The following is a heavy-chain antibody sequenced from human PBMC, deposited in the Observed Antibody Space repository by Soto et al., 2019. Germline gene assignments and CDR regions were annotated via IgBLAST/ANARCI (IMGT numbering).Heavy chain of an antibody. J-gene: IGHJ4*02. CDR1: GFTFSSYW. V-gene: IGHV3-7*03. Sequence: GGSLKLSCAASGFTFSSYWMSWVRQAPGKGLEWVANIKQDGSEKYYVDSVKGRFTISRDNAKNSLYLQMNSLRAEDTAVYYCTVGISFFDYWGQGTLVTVSS. D-gene: IGHD7-27*01. CDR2: IKQDGSEK. CDR3: TVGISFFDY.